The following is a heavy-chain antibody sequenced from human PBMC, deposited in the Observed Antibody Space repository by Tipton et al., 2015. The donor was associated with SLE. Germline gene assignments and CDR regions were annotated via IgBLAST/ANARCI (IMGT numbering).Heavy chain of an antibody. V-gene: IGHV4-59*12. D-gene: IGHD3/OR15-3a*01. J-gene: IGHJ6*03. CDR2: IYYSGST. CDR1: GGSISSYY. Sequence: TLSLTCTVSGGSISSYYWSWIRQPPGKGLEWIGYIYYSGSTNYSPSLKSRVTISVDTSKNQFSLKLSSVTAADTAVYYCARAPGLERDYYYYYYMDVWGKGTTVTVSS. CDR3: ARAPGLERDYYYYYYMDV.